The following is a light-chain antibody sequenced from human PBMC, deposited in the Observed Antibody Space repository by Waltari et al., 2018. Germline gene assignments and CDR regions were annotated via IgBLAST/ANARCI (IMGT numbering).Light chain of an antibody. CDR3: QQYNSYSSWT. V-gene: IGKV1-5*03. CDR2: QAS. Sequence: DIKMTQSPSTLSASVGDRVTTTCRASQSISTWLAWYQQQPGKAPKLLIYQASTFQSGVPSRFSGSGSGTEFTLPISSLQPDDFATYYCQQYNSYSSWTFGQGTKVEIK. CDR1: QSISTW. J-gene: IGKJ1*01.